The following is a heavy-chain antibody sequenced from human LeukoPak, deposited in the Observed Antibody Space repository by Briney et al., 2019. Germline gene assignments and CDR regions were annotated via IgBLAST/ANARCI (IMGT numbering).Heavy chain of an antibody. D-gene: IGHD5-12*01. J-gene: IGHJ4*02. CDR1: GFTFSSYA. Sequence: GGSLRLSCAASGFTFSSYAMSWVRQAPGKGPEWVSAISGSGGSTYYADSVKGRFTISRDNSKNTLYLQMNSLRAEDTAVYYCARDLGATLVAIDYWGQGTLVTVSS. V-gene: IGHV3-23*01. CDR2: ISGSGGST. CDR3: ARDLGATLVAIDY.